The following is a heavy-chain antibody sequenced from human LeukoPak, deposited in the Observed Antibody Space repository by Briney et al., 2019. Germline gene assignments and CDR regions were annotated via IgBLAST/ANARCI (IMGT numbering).Heavy chain of an antibody. CDR3: ARLNEWLRFHFDY. V-gene: IGHV4-39*01. CDR2: IYYSGST. CDR1: GGSISSSGYY. J-gene: IGHJ4*02. D-gene: IGHD5-12*01. Sequence: SETLSLTCAVSGGSISSSGYYWGWLRQPPGEGLEWIGSIYYSGSTYSNPSLKSRVTISVDTSKNQFSLKLSSVTAADTAVYYCARLNEWLRFHFDYWGQGTLVTVSS.